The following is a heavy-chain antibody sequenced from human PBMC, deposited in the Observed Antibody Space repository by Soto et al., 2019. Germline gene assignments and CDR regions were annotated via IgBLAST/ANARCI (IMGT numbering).Heavy chain of an antibody. CDR1: GFTFSSYG. D-gene: IGHD5-12*01. Sequence: QVQLVESGGGVVQPGRSLRLSCAASGFTFSSYGMHWVRQAPGKGLEWVAVISYDGSNKYDADSVKGRFTISRDNSKNTLYLQMSSLRAENTAVYYCAKAEGGIVATIAPEYIDYSGQGTIITVSS. CDR3: AKAEGGIVATIAPEYIDY. V-gene: IGHV3-30*18. CDR2: ISYDGSNK. J-gene: IGHJ4*02.